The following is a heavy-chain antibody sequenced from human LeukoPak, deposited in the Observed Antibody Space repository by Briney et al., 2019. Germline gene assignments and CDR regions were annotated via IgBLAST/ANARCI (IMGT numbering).Heavy chain of an antibody. CDR2: ISSSSSTI. Sequence: GSLRLSCAASGFTFSSYYMNWVRQAPGKGLEWVSYISSSSSTIYYADSVKGRFTISRDNAKNSLYLQMNSLRDEDTAVYYCAKNPINDYYYFDYWGQGSTVTVSS. D-gene: IGHD4-11*01. CDR3: AKNPINDYYYFDY. CDR1: GFTFSSYY. V-gene: IGHV3-48*02. J-gene: IGHJ4*02.